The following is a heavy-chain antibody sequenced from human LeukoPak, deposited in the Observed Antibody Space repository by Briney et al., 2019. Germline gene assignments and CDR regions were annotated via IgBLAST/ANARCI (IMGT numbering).Heavy chain of an antibody. CDR1: GYTFTSYY. CDR3: ARAYYHNSSDYYFPLDY. J-gene: IGHJ4*02. D-gene: IGHD3-22*01. Sequence: ASVKVSCKASGYTFTSYYMHWVRQAPGQGLEWMGIINPSGGSTTYAQKFQGRVTMTRDTSTTTLYMELSSLRSEDTAVYYCARAYYHNSSDYYFPLDYWGQGTLVTVSS. V-gene: IGHV1-46*01. CDR2: INPSGGST.